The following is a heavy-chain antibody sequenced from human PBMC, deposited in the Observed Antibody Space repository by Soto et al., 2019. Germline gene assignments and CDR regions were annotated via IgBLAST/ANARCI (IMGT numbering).Heavy chain of an antibody. CDR2: ISSSSAYI. J-gene: IGHJ4*02. CDR1: GFTFGSFT. CDR3: ARDGLTFGGD. Sequence: EVLLVEAGGGLVKPGESLTLSCAASGFTFGSFTLNWVRQAPGKGLEWVSSISSSSAYIYYAESVKGRFTISRDNARSTLYLQMNSLRLDDTAVYFCARDGLTFGGDWGQGTLVAVSS. D-gene: IGHD3-16*01. V-gene: IGHV3-21*06.